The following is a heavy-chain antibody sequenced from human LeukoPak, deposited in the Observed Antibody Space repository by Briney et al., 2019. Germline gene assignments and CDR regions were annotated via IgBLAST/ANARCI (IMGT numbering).Heavy chain of an antibody. CDR2: ISAYNGNT. J-gene: IGHJ5*02. V-gene: IGHV1-18*01. Sequence: ASVKVSCKASGYTFNRYGISWVRQAPGQGLEWMGWISAYNGNTNYAQKLQGRVTMTTDTSTSTAYMELRSLRSDDTAVYYCARDRGANWNYIGWFDPWGQGTLVTVSS. D-gene: IGHD1-7*01. CDR3: ARDRGANWNYIGWFDP. CDR1: GYTFNRYG.